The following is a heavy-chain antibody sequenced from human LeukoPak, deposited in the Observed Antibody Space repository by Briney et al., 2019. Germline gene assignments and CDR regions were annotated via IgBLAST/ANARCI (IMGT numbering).Heavy chain of an antibody. CDR1: GGSISSSSYY. Sequence: SETLSLTCAVSGGSISSSSYYWGWIRQPPGKGLEWIGSIYYSGSTYYNPSLKSRVTISVDTSKNQFSLKLSSVTAADTAVYYCARESIAARPRYFDYWGQGTLVTVSS. CDR3: ARESIAARPRYFDY. J-gene: IGHJ4*02. CDR2: IYYSGST. V-gene: IGHV4-39*02. D-gene: IGHD6-6*01.